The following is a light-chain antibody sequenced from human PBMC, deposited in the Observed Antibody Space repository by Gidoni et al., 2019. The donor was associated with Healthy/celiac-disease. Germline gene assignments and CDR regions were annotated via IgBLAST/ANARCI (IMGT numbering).Light chain of an antibody. J-gene: IGKJ2*03. CDR3: QQSYSTPDS. Sequence: DIQMTQSTSSLSASVGERVTITCRASQIISSYLNWYQQKPGKAPKLLIYAASSLQRGVPSRFSGSGSGTDFTLTISSLQPEDFATYYCQQSYSTPDSFGQGTKLEIK. V-gene: IGKV1-39*01. CDR1: QIISSY. CDR2: AAS.